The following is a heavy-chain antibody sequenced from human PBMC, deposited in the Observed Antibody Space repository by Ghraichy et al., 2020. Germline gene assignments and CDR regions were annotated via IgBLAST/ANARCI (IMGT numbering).Heavy chain of an antibody. D-gene: IGHD3-22*01. J-gene: IGHJ3*02. CDR2: IYYSGST. CDR1: GGSISSGGYY. CDR3: AAGYYDSSGYPDAFDI. Sequence: SETLSLTCTVSGGSISSGGYYWSWIRQHPGKGLEWIGYIYYSGSTYYNPSLKSRVTISVDTSKNQFSLKLSSVTAADTAVYYCAAGYYDSSGYPDAFDIWGQGTMVTVSS. V-gene: IGHV4-31*03.